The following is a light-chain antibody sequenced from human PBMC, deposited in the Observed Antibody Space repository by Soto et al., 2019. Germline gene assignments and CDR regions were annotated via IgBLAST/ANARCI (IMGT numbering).Light chain of an antibody. CDR2: DAS. CDR3: QQYNNWLWT. CDR1: QSVSRN. J-gene: IGKJ1*01. Sequence: EIVMTQSPATLSVSPGERATLSCRASQSVSRNVAWYQQKPGQAPRLLIHDASTRATGISVRFSDRGSGTEFTLTISSLQSEDFAVYYCQQYNNWLWTFGQGTKVEIK. V-gene: IGKV3-15*01.